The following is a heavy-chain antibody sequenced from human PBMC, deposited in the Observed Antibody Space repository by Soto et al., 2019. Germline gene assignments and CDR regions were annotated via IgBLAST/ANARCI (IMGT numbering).Heavy chain of an antibody. J-gene: IGHJ4*02. CDR2: TYYRSTWCS. CDR3: ARDQGAMNV. V-gene: IGHV6-1*01. CDR1: GDSVSSNSAA. Sequence: SQTLSLTCGISGDSVSSNSAAWNWIRQSPSRGLKWLGRTYYRSTWCSDYAVSVKSRITINPDTSKNQFSLQLNSVFLEDTAVYFCARDQGAMNVWGQGTLVTVSS. D-gene: IGHD2-2*01.